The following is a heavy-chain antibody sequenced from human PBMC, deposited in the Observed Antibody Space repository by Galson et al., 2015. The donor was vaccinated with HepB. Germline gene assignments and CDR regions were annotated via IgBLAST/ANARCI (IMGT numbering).Heavy chain of an antibody. CDR3: ARAPVVGGGAV. J-gene: IGHJ4*02. CDR2: IYSGGST. V-gene: IGHV3-53*01. Sequence: SLRLSCAASGFTVSSSYMSWVRQAPGKGLEWVSFIYSGGSTYYADSVKGRFTISRDNSKNTLNLQMNSLRAEDTAVYYCARAPVVGGGAVWGQGTLVTVSS. CDR1: GFTVSSSY. D-gene: IGHD3-10*01.